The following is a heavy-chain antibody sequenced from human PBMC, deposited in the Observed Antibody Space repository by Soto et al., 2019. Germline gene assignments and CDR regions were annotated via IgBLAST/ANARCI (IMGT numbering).Heavy chain of an antibody. CDR2: INPNSGGT. Sequence: ASVKVSCKASGYTFTGYYMHWVRQAPGQGLEWMGWINPNSGGTNYAQKFQGWVTMTRDTSISTAYMELSRLRSDDTAVYYCARDVLYYGSGTTEGWFDPWGQGTLVTVSS. V-gene: IGHV1-2*04. D-gene: IGHD3-10*01. J-gene: IGHJ5*02. CDR1: GYTFTGYY. CDR3: ARDVLYYGSGTTEGWFDP.